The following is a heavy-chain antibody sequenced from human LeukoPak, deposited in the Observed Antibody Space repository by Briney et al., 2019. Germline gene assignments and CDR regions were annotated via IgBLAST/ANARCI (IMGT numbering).Heavy chain of an antibody. CDR3: ATMGATNFDH. CDR2: INPNSGGT. Sequence: ASVRVSYTPSGYTFTDYYIHWVRQAPGQGLEWLGWINPNSGGTHYAQKFQDRVIMTRDTSIRTAYMEVSRLGSDDTAEYYCATMGATNFDHWGQGTLVTVSS. J-gene: IGHJ4*02. D-gene: IGHD1-26*01. V-gene: IGHV1-2*02. CDR1: GYTFTDYY.